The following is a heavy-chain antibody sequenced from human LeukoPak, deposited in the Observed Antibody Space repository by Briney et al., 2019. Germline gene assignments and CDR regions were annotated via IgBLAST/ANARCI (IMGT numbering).Heavy chain of an antibody. CDR1: GFTFDDYA. D-gene: IGHD3-22*01. J-gene: IGHJ4*02. CDR2: ISGDGGST. CDR3: AKGYYYDNSGYYFLDY. Sequence: GGSLRLSCAASGFTFDDYAMHWVRQAPGKGLEWVSPISGDGGSTYYAYSGKGRFTISRDNSKNSMYLQMNSMRTEDTALYFCAKGYYYDNSGYYFLDYWGQGTLVTVSS. V-gene: IGHV3-43*02.